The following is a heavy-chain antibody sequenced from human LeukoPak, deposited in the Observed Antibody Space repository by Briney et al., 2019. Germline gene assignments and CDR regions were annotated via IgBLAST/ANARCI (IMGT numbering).Heavy chain of an antibody. D-gene: IGHD6-13*01. J-gene: IGHJ3*02. CDR2: IYYSGST. CDR3: ARVYSSSWYVCAFDI. CDR1: GGSISSYY. V-gene: IGHV4-59*01. Sequence: PSETLSLTCTVSGGSISSYYWSWIRQPPGKGLEWIGYIYYSGSTNYNPSLKSRVTISVDTSKNQFSLKLSSVTAADTAVYYCARVYSSSWYVCAFDIWGQGTMVTVSS.